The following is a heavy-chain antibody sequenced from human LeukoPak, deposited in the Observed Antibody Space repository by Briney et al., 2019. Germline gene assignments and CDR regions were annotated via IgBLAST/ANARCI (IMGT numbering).Heavy chain of an antibody. V-gene: IGHV4-30-2*01. J-gene: IGHJ4*02. D-gene: IGHD3-10*01. CDR2: IYHSGST. CDR1: GGSISSGGYS. Sequence: SQTLSLTCAVSGGSISSGGYSWSWIRQPPGKGLEWIGYIYHSGSTYYNPSLKSRVTISVDRSKNQFSLKLSSVTAADTAVYHCARAFPDGSGSYYFDYWGQGTLVTVSS. CDR3: ARAFPDGSGSYYFDY.